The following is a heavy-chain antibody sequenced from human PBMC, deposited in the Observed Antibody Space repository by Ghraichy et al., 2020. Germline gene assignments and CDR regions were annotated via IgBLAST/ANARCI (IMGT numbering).Heavy chain of an antibody. CDR3: ARGGGYYGSGSLYDYDYYGMDV. CDR1: GGTFSSYA. J-gene: IGHJ6*02. V-gene: IGHV1-69*13. Sequence: SVKVSCKASGGTFSSYAISWVRQAPGQGLEWMGWIIPIFGTANYAQKFQGRVTITADESTSTAYMELRSLRSEDTAVYYCARGGGYYGSGSLYDYDYYGMDVWGQGTTVTVSS. D-gene: IGHD3-10*01. CDR2: IIPIFGTA.